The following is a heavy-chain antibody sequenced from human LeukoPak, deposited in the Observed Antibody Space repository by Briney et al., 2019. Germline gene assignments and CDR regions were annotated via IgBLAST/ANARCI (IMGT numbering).Heavy chain of an antibody. CDR1: GFTSSSYA. CDR3: AKNRVGTYMDV. J-gene: IGHJ6*03. V-gene: IGHV3-23*01. CDR2: ISDSGTRK. D-gene: IGHD4-23*01. Sequence: PGGSLRLSCAASGFTSSSYAMSWVRQAPGKGLEWVSVISDSGTRKYDADSVKGRFTISRDNSKNTLYLQMNSLRAEDTAVYYCAKNRVGTYMDVWGKGTTVTVSS.